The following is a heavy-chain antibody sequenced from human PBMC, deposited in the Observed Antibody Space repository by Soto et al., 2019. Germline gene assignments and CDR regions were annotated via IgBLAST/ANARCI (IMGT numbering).Heavy chain of an antibody. Sequence: GGSLRLSCTASGFTCSSYGMSWVRPPPGKGLEWVSAISGSGGSTYYADSVKGRFTISRDNSKNTLYLEMNGLRAEDTAIYYCATKIGYCSGGTCYHDYWGQGTLVTVSS. CDR1: GFTCSSYG. J-gene: IGHJ4*02. CDR3: ATKIGYCSGGTCYHDY. D-gene: IGHD2-15*01. CDR2: ISGSGGST. V-gene: IGHV3-23*01.